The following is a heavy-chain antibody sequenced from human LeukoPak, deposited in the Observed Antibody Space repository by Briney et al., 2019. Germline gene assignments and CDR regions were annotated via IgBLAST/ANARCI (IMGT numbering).Heavy chain of an antibody. Sequence: PSETLSLTCTVSGGSISSYYWSWIRQPAGKGLEWIGRIYTSGNTNYNPSLKSRVTISVDKSKNQFSLKLSSVTTADTAVYYCARSMGGIAAAGHFDYWGQGTLVTVSS. V-gene: IGHV4-4*07. D-gene: IGHD6-13*01. J-gene: IGHJ4*02. CDR2: IYTSGNT. CDR3: ARSMGGIAAAGHFDY. CDR1: GGSISSYY.